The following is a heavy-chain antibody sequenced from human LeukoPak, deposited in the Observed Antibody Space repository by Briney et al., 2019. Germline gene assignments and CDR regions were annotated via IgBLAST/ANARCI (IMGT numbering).Heavy chain of an antibody. CDR2: IYTSGST. CDR3: ARTPRTLYCSSTSCKKDAFDI. J-gene: IGHJ3*02. Sequence: PSETLSLTCTVSGGSISNYYWSWIRQPAGKGLEWIGRIYTSGSTNYNPSLKSRVTMSVDTSKNQFSLKLSSVTAADTAVYYCARTPRTLYCSSTSCKKDAFDIWGQGTMVTLSS. D-gene: IGHD2-2*01. V-gene: IGHV4-4*07. CDR1: GGSISNYY.